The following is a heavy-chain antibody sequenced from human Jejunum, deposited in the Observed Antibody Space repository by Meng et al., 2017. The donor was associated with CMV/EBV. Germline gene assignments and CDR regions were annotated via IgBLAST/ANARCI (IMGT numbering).Heavy chain of an antibody. CDR2: VYPPSGVT. Sequence: NASGYTFTAYYLHWVRQAPGQGLEWMGWVYPPSGVTEYARRFQGRVTMTRDTSITTAYMELSRLTSDDTALYYCAAVTYSAYNDFDYWGQGTLVTVSS. V-gene: IGHV1-2*02. J-gene: IGHJ4*02. D-gene: IGHD5-12*01. CDR3: AAVTYSAYNDFDY. CDR1: GYTFTAYY.